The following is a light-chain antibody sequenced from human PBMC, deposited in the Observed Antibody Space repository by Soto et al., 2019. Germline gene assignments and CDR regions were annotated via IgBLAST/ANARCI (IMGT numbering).Light chain of an antibody. J-gene: IGKJ2*01. CDR2: RAS. CDR1: QSVSSIY. CDR3: QQYGGSPPYT. V-gene: IGKV3-20*01. Sequence: EIVLTQSPGTLSLSPGERATLSCRASQSVSSIYLAWYQQKPGQAPRLLIYRASSRATGIPDRFSGSGSGTAFTLTISSLEPEDLAVYYCQQYGGSPPYTFGQGTKLEIK.